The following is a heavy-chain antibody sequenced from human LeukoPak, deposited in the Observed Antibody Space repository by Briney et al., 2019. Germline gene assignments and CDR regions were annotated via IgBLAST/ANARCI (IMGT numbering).Heavy chain of an antibody. CDR3: ARDAKYDFWSGLDAFNI. CDR2: ISSSTSHL. J-gene: IGHJ3*02. V-gene: IGHV3-21*01. Sequence: PGGSLRLSCAASGITFSSYSMNWVRQAPGKGLEWVSSISSSTSHLYYADSVKGRFTISRDNAKNSLYLQMNSLRAEDTAVYYCARDAKYDFWSGLDAFNIWGQGTMVTVSS. D-gene: IGHD3-3*01. CDR1: GITFSSYS.